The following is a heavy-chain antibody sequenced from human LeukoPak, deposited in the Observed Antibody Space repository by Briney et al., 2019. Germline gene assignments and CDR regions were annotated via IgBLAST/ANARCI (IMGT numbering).Heavy chain of an antibody. CDR1: GFTFNNAW. V-gene: IGHV3-23*01. CDR3: AKWGDFDVLTGYYVPDF. D-gene: IGHD3-9*01. J-gene: IGHJ4*02. CDR2: ITGSGGNT. Sequence: GGSLRLSCAASGFTFNNAWMSWVRQAPGKGLEWVSAITGSGGNTYYADSVKGRFTISRDNSKNTLYLQMNSLRDEDTAVYYCAKWGDFDVLTGYYVPDFWGQGTLVTVSS.